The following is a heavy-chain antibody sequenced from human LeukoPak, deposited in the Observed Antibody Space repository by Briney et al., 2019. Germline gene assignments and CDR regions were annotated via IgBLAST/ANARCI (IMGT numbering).Heavy chain of an antibody. J-gene: IGHJ5*02. V-gene: IGHV4-31*03. D-gene: IGHD3-3*01. CDR3: ARSRITIFGVDSSWFDP. Sequence: SETLSLTCTVSGGSISSGGYYWSWIRQHPGKGLEWIGYIYYSGSTYYNPSLKSRVTISVDTSKNQFSLKLSSVTAADTAVYYCARSRITIFGVDSSWFDPWGQGTLVTVSS. CDR2: IYYSGST. CDR1: GGSISSGGYY.